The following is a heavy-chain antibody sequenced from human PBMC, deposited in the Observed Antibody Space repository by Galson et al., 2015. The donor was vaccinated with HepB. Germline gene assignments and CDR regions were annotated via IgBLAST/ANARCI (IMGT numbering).Heavy chain of an antibody. D-gene: IGHD6-6*01. CDR3: ARLLAYSSSSETAALEGR. CDR1: GFTFSDYY. V-gene: IGHV3-7*01. CDR2: IKQDGSEK. Sequence: SLRLSCAVTGFTFSDYYMTWVRQAPGKGLEWVANIKQDGSEKYYVDSVKGRFTISRDNAKNSLYLQMNSLRAEDTAVYYCARLLAYSSSSETAALEGRWGQGTLVTVSS. J-gene: IGHJ4*02.